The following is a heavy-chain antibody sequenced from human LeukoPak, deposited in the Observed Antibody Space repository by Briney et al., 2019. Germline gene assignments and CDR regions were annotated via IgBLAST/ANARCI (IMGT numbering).Heavy chain of an antibody. Sequence: GGSLRLSCAASGFTFSSYGMSWVRQAPGKGLEWVSAISGSGGSTYYADAVKGRFTISRNNSKSMLYLQMSSLRAEDTAVYYCAKGEFDGDYANDYWGQGTLVTVSS. CDR1: GFTFSSYG. CDR3: AKGEFDGDYANDY. J-gene: IGHJ4*02. D-gene: IGHD4-17*01. V-gene: IGHV3-23*01. CDR2: ISGSGGST.